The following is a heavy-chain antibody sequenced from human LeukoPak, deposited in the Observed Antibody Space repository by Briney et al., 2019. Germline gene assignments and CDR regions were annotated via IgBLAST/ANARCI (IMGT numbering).Heavy chain of an antibody. Sequence: GGSLRLSCAASGFTFSSYAMSWVRQAPGKGLEWVSAISGSGGSTYYADSVKGRLTISRDNSKNTLYLQMNSLRAEDTAVYYCAKAPGYSSYYFDYWGQGTLVTVSS. CDR1: GFTFSSYA. D-gene: IGHD5-18*01. J-gene: IGHJ4*02. CDR2: ISGSGGST. V-gene: IGHV3-23*01. CDR3: AKAPGYSSYYFDY.